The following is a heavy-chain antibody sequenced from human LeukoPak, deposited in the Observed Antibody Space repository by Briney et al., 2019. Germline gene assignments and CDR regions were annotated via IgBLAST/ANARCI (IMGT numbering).Heavy chain of an antibody. V-gene: IGHV3-23*01. CDR2: ISGSGGST. CDR1: GFTFSSYA. J-gene: IGHJ4*02. Sequence: GGSLRLSCAASGFTFSSYAMSWVRQAPGKGLEWVSAISGSGGSTYYADSVKGRFTISRDNSKNTPYLQMNSLRAEDTAVYYCAKGVGSGSYLGSIDYWGQGTLVTVSS. CDR3: AKGVGSGSYLGSIDY. D-gene: IGHD1-26*01.